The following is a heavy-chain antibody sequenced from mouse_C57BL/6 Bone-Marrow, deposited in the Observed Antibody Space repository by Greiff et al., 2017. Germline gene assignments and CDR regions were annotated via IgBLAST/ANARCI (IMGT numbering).Heavy chain of an antibody. CDR1: GYTFTSYW. D-gene: IGHD3-2*02. Sequence: QVQLQQPGAELVKPGASVKLSCKASGYTFTSYWMQWVKQRPGQGLEWIGEIDPSDSYTNYNQKFKGKATLTVDTSSSTAYMQLSSLTSEESAVDNCARSAGYVDYFDYWGKGTTLTVSS. CDR3: ARSAGYVDYFDY. CDR2: IDPSDSYT. J-gene: IGHJ2*01. V-gene: IGHV1-50*01.